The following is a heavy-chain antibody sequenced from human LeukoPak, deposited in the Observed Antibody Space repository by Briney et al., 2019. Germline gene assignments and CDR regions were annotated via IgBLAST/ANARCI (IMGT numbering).Heavy chain of an antibody. J-gene: IGHJ4*02. CDR3: ARDLQIAAAGTRVPNY. D-gene: IGHD6-13*01. V-gene: IGHV1-18*01. CDR2: ISAYNGNT. CDR1: GYTFTSYG. Sequence: ASVKVSCKASGYTFTSYGISWVRQAPGQGLEWMGWISAYNGNTNYAQKLQGRVTMTTDTSTSTAYMELRSLRSDDTAVYYCARDLQIAAAGTRVPNYWGQGTLVTVSS.